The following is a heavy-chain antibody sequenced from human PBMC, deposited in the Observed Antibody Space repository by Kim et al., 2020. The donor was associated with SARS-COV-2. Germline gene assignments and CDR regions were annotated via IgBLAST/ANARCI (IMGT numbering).Heavy chain of an antibody. V-gene: IGHV3-23*01. CDR1: GFTFTTYA. CDR2: ITGSGDNT. CDR3: TKGGGPTPGSAPY. J-gene: IGHJ4*02. Sequence: GGSLRLSCAVSGFTFTTYAMTWVRQAPGKGLEWVSSITGSGDNTYYADSVKGRFIISKDISTNTLHLQMSSLRAEDTAVYYCTKGGGPTPGSAPYWGQGTLVTVSS. D-gene: IGHD3-16*01.